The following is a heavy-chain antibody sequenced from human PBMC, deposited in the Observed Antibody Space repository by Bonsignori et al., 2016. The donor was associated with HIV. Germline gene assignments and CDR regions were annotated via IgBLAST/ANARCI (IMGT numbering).Heavy chain of an antibody. D-gene: IGHD6-19*01. CDR3: ARGSYNSGWSYYYYYMDV. V-gene: IGHV4-59*01. CDR2: IYYSGST. J-gene: IGHJ6*03. Sequence: RQAPGKGLEWIGYIYYSGSTNYHPSLKSRVNISVDMSKNQFSLKLSSVTAADTAVYYCARGSYNSGWSYYYYYMDVWGKGTTVTVSS.